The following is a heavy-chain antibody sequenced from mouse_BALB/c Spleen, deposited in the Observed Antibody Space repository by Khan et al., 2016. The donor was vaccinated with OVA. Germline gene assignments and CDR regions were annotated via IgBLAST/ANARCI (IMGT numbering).Heavy chain of an antibody. CDR1: GYSFTNYI. CDR2: INPHNDGA. J-gene: IGHJ3*01. CDR3: AEDYGRRFWLAY. D-gene: IGHD1-1*01. Sequence: EVQLQESGPELVKPGASVKMSCKASGYSFTNYIIHWVKQEPGQGLEWIGYINPHNDGAKYNQKFKGKATLTSDKSSSPAYMQLSGLTSEDSAVSNGAEDYGRRFWLAYWGQGTPVTVSA. V-gene: IGHV1S136*01.